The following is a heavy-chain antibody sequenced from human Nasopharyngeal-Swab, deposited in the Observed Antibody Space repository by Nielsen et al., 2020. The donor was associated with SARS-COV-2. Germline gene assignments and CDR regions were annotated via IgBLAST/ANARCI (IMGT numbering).Heavy chain of an antibody. D-gene: IGHD1-26*01. Sequence: GESLKISCAASGFTFSEYAFHWVRQAPGKGLEWVSVISGGGESTHYADSVKGRFSISRVDSRETVYLQMDSLRAEDTAAYYCARDPSFVGSLEFDQWGRGTLVTVSS. CDR1: GFTFSEYA. V-gene: IGHV3-23*01. CDR2: ISGGGEST. J-gene: IGHJ4*02. CDR3: ARDPSFVGSLEFDQ.